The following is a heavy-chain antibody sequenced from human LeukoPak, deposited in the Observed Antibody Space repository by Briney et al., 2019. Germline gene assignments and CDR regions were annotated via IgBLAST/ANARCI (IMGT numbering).Heavy chain of an antibody. CDR2: IYHSGST. V-gene: IGHV4-4*02. CDR3: ARDPPSSGVNLDY. J-gene: IGHJ4*02. CDR1: GGSIGDSYW. D-gene: IGHD3-10*01. Sequence: PSETLSLTCAVSGGSIGDSYWWPWFRQPPGKGLEWIGEIYHSGSTNYNPSLKGRVTISLDKSKNQFSLKLNSMTAADTAVYYCARDPPSSGVNLDYWGQGTMVTVSS.